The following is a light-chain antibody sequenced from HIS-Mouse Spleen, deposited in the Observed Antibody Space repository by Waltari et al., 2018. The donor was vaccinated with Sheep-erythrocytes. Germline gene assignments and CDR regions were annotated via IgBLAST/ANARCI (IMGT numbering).Light chain of an antibody. V-gene: IGLV3-1*01. CDR2: QDS. Sequence: SYELTQPPSVSVSPGQTARITCPGDQLGDKYACWYQQKPGQSPVLVIYQDSKRPSGIPERFSGSNSGNTATLTISGTQAMDEADYYCQAWDSSTAVVFGGGTKLTVL. J-gene: IGLJ2*01. CDR1: QLGDKY. CDR3: QAWDSSTAVV.